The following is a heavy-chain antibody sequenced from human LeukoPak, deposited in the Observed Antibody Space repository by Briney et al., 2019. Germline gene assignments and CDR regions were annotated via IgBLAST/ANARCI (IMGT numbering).Heavy chain of an antibody. CDR2: ISDDGKNT. CDR1: GFTFNTYG. Sequence: GGSLRLSCAASGFTFNTYGMTWVRQAPGKGLEWVSAISDDGKNTYYADSVKGRFTISRDNSKNTLYVQMNSLRAEDTAVYYCARRLRSGWYTPVDYWGQGTLVTVSS. CDR3: ARRLRSGWYTPVDY. V-gene: IGHV3-23*01. D-gene: IGHD6-19*01. J-gene: IGHJ4*02.